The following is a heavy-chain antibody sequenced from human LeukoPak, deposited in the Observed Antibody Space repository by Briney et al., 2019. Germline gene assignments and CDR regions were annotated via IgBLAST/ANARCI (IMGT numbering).Heavy chain of an antibody. J-gene: IGHJ6*02. CDR2: IYYSGTT. CDR1: GGSISRYY. Sequence: SETLSLTCSVSGGSISRYYWSWIRQPPGKGLEWIGYIYYSGTTNYNPSLKSRVTISVDTSKNQFSLRVSSVTAADTAVYYCATDDSYDSGGYGMDVWGQGTTVTVSS. D-gene: IGHD3-10*01. CDR3: ATDDSYDSGGYGMDV. V-gene: IGHV4-59*01.